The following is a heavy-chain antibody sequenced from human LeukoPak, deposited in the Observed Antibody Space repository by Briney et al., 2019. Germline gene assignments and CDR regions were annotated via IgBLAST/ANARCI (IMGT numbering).Heavy chain of an antibody. D-gene: IGHD3-10*01. J-gene: IGHJ4*02. Sequence: GGSLRLSCAASAFIFSAYGMHWVRQAPGKGLDWVAFIRLDGSSQNYADSVKGRFTISRDNAKNALYLQMNSLRAEDTAVYYCAKDLHYGSADYWGQGTLVTVSS. CDR2: IRLDGSSQ. CDR1: AFIFSAYG. CDR3: AKDLHYGSADY. V-gene: IGHV3-30*02.